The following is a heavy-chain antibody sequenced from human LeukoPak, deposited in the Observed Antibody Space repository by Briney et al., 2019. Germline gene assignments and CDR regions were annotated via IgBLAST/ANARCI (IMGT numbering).Heavy chain of an antibody. CDR1: GGSFSGYY. CDR3: AREAGGGWDYFDY. CDR2: INHSGST. D-gene: IGHD3-10*01. J-gene: IGHJ4*02. V-gene: IGHV4-34*01. Sequence: SETLSLTCAVYGGSFSGYYWSWLRQPPGKGLEWIGEINHSGSTNYSPSLKSRVTMSVDTSKNQFSLKLSSVTAADTAVYYCAREAGGGWDYFDYWGQGTLVTVSS.